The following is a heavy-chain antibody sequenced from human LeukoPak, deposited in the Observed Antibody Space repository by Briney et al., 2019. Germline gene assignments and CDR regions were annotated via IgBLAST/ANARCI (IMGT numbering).Heavy chain of an antibody. CDR2: IYYSGST. CDR1: GGSISSYY. J-gene: IGHJ3*02. D-gene: IGHD1-14*01. Sequence: SETLSLTCTVSGGSISSYYWSWIRQPPGKGLEWIGYIYYSGSTNYNPSLKSRVTISVDTSKNQFSLKLSSVTAADTAVYYCARDNPLGAFDIWGQGTMVTVSS. CDR3: ARDNPLGAFDI. V-gene: IGHV4-59*01.